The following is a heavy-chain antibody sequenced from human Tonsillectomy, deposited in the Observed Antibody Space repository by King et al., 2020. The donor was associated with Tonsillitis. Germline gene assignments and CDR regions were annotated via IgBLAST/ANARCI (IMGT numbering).Heavy chain of an antibody. D-gene: IGHD6-13*01. J-gene: IGHJ5*02. CDR1: GGSFSGYY. CDR3: ARGSAAAAGNWFDH. CDR2: IHLSGST. V-gene: IGHV4-34*01. Sequence: VQLQQWGAGLLKPSETLSLTCAVYGGSFSGYYWTWIRQPPGKGLEWIGEIHLSGSTNYNPSLKSRVAISVDSSNNQFSLKLNSVTAADTAVYYCARGSAAAAGNWFDHWGQGILVTVSS.